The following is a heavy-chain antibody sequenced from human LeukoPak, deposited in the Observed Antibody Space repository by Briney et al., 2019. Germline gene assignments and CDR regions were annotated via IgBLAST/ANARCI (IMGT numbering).Heavy chain of an antibody. D-gene: IGHD6-19*01. CDR1: GGSFSGYY. Sequence: SETLSLTCAVYGGSFSGYYWSWVRQPPGKGLEWIGEINHSGSTNYNPSLKSRVTISVDTSKNQFSLKLSSVTAADTAVYYCARDGSGGYYYFDYWGQGTLVTVSS. CDR2: INHSGST. J-gene: IGHJ4*02. V-gene: IGHV4-34*01. CDR3: ARDGSGGYYYFDY.